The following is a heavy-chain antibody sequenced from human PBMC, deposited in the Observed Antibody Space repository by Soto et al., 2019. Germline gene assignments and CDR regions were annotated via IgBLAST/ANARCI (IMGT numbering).Heavy chain of an antibody. CDR1: GFTFDDYA. Sequence: GGSLRLSCAASGFTFDDYAMHWVRQAPGKGLEWVSGISWNSGSIGYADSVKGRFTISRDNAKNSLYLQMNSLRAEDTALYYCAKSSYGNSYYYGMDVLGQGTTVTVSS. CDR2: ISWNSGSI. J-gene: IGHJ6*02. V-gene: IGHV3-9*01. D-gene: IGHD5-18*01. CDR3: AKSSYGNSYYYGMDV.